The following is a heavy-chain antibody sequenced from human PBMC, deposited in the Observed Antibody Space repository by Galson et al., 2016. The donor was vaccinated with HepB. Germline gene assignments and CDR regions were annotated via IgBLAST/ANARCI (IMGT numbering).Heavy chain of an antibody. D-gene: IGHD1/OR15-1a*01. J-gene: IGHJ4*02. CDR2: ISDSGGST. Sequence: SLRLSGAASGFTFSNYAMSWVRQAPGKGLEWVSGISDSGGSTYFADSVMGRFTISRDNSKNTLYLQMNSLRVDDTAVYYCAKGTTLQVHFGYFDHWGQGTLVTVSS. V-gene: IGHV3-23*01. CDR1: GFTFSNYA. CDR3: AKGTTLQVHFGYFDH.